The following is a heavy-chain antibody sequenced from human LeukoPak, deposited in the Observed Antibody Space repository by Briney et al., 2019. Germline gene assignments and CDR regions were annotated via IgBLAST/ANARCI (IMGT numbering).Heavy chain of an antibody. CDR1: GGSISSYY. D-gene: IGHD6-19*01. Sequence: PSETLSLTCTVSGGSISSYYWSWIRQPPGKGLEWIGYIYYSGSTNYNPSLKSRVTISVDTSKNQFSLKLNSVTAADTAVYYCAREDSSGWYYFDYWGQGTLVTVSS. V-gene: IGHV4-59*01. CDR2: IYYSGST. CDR3: AREDSSGWYYFDY. J-gene: IGHJ4*02.